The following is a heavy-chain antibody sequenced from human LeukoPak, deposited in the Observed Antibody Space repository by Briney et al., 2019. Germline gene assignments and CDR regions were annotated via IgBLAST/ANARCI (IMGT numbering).Heavy chain of an antibody. V-gene: IGHV1-2*02. J-gene: IGHJ4*02. Sequence: ASVKPSCKASGYIFSESYIHWARQAPGRGLEWRGWITRYSGATKFAQKSQGRVTLTRDTSISTAYVELTNRASDDTAVYYCVSWAGGNSDVASFDYWGQGSLVIVSS. D-gene: IGHD2-21*01. CDR3: VSWAGGNSDVASFDY. CDR2: ITRYSGAT. CDR1: GYIFSESY.